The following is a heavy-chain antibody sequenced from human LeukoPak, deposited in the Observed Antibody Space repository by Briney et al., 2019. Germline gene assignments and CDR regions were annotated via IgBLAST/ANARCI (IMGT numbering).Heavy chain of an antibody. Sequence: PGGSLRLSCVASGFTFSTYGMSWVRQAPGKGLEWVSTIGGSGASTYYADSVKGRFTISRDNSKNTLYLQMNSLRVEDTAVYYCARKAGYYYGSGDYWGQGTLVTVSS. V-gene: IGHV3-23*01. CDR3: ARKAGYYYGSGDY. D-gene: IGHD3-10*01. CDR1: GFTFSTYG. J-gene: IGHJ4*02. CDR2: IGGSGAST.